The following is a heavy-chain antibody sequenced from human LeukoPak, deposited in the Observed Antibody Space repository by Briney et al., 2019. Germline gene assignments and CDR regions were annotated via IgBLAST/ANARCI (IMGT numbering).Heavy chain of an antibody. CDR2: TSSGSSYT. V-gene: IGHV3-11*06. CDR3: ARRYSNGWYFVFDI. Sequence: GGSLRLSCAASGFTFSDYYMSWIRQAPGKGLERVSYTSSGSSYTNYADSVKGRFTISRDNAKNSLYLQMNSLRAEDTAVYYCARRYSNGWYFVFDIWGQGTMVTVSS. J-gene: IGHJ3*02. CDR1: GFTFSDYY. D-gene: IGHD6-19*01.